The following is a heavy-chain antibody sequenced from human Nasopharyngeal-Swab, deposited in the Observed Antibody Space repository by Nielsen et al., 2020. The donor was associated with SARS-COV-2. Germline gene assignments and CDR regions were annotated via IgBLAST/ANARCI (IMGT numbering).Heavy chain of an antibody. CDR1: GFIAVGNY. J-gene: IGHJ3*01. CDR3: ARGSSVHAFDV. CDR2: IYSGGTT. D-gene: IGHD3-10*01. V-gene: IGHV3-53*01. Sequence: GGSLRLSCVASGFIAVGNYLAWVRQAPGKGLEGVSVIYSGGTTYYADSVKGRFTVSRDNSKNTLFLEMDSLRAEDTAVYYCARGSSVHAFDVWGQGTEVNVSS.